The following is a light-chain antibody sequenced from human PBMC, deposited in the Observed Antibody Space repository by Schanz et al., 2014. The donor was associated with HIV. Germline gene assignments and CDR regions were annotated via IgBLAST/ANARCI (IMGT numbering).Light chain of an antibody. V-gene: IGKV3D-15*01. J-gene: IGKJ4*01. Sequence: EIVMTQSPATLSVSPGERATLSCRASQSVSSSLAWYQQKPGQAPRLVIYATSTRAAGIPDRFSGTGSGTDFTLTISSLEPEDFAVYYCQYFGNSGGTFGGGTKVEIK. CDR2: ATS. CDR3: QYFGNSGGT. CDR1: QSVSSS.